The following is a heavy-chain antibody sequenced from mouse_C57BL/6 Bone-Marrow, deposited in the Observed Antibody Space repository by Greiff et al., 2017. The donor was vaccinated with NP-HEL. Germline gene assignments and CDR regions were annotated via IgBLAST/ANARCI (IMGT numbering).Heavy chain of an antibody. D-gene: IGHD2-4*01. Sequence: QVQLKQPGAELVRPGSSVKLSCKASGYTFTSYWMHWVQQRPIQGLDWIGNIDPSDSDTYYNQKFKDKATLTVDKSSSTAYMQLSSLTSEDSAVDYCARCDYDGNYFDYWGQGTTLTVSS. J-gene: IGHJ2*01. CDR3: ARCDYDGNYFDY. V-gene: IGHV1-52*01. CDR1: GYTFTSYW. CDR2: IDPSDSDT.